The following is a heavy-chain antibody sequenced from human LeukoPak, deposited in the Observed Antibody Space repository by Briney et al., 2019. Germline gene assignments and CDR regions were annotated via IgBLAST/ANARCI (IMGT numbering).Heavy chain of an antibody. Sequence: PGGSLRLSCAASGYSFDDYAMHWVRQPPGKSLEWVSLISGDGGSTYYADSVKGRFTVSRDNSKNSLYLQMNSLRTEDTALYYCAEHISYCLVVVTAADYWGQGTLVTVSS. J-gene: IGHJ4*02. V-gene: IGHV3-43*02. CDR2: ISGDGGST. CDR3: AEHISYCLVVVTAADY. CDR1: GYSFDDYA. D-gene: IGHD2-2*01.